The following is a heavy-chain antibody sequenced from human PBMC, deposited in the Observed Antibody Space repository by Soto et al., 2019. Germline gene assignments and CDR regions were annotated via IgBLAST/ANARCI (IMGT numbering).Heavy chain of an antibody. CDR3: ARGRSGGWGWFDP. J-gene: IGHJ5*02. Sequence: QVQLQQWGAGLLKPSETLSLTCAVYGGSFSGYYWSWIRQPPGKGLEWIGEINHSGSTNYNPSLKSRVTISVDTSKNPFSLKLSSVTAADTAVYYCARGRSGGWGWFDPWGQGTLVTVSS. V-gene: IGHV4-34*01. D-gene: IGHD2-15*01. CDR2: INHSGST. CDR1: GGSFSGYY.